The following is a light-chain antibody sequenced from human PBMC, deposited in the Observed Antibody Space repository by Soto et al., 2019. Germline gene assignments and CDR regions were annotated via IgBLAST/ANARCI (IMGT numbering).Light chain of an antibody. J-gene: IGKJ2*01. CDR1: QSVSSNY. CDR2: GAS. CDR3: QQYGSSTPYT. V-gene: IGKV3-20*01. Sequence: EIALTQSPGTLALSPGEIASLSCRASQSVSSNYLAWDQQKPGQAPRLLIYGASSRATGIPDRFSGRGSGTDFSLTISRLEPEDFAVYYCQQYGSSTPYTFGQGTKREIK.